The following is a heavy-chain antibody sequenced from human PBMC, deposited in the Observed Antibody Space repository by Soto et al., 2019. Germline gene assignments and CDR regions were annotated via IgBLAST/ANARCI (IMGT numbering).Heavy chain of an antibody. CDR3: ARSSGYVPGGY. CDR1: GYPISSGYY. D-gene: IGHD5-12*01. Sequence: SETLSLTCAVSGYPISSGYYWGWIRQPPGRGLEWIGIIHHSGSTYYNPSLRSRITISVDTSKNQFSLKMPSVTAADTAVYYCARSSGYVPGGYWGQGILVTVSS. CDR2: IHHSGST. V-gene: IGHV4-38-2*01. J-gene: IGHJ4*02.